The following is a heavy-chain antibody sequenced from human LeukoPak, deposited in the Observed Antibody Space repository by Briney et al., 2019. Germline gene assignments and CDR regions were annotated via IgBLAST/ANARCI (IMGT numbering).Heavy chain of an antibody. CDR1: GFTFSSYS. Sequence: GGSLRLSCAASGFTFSSYSMNWVRQAPGKGLEWVSSISSSSSYIYYADSVKGRFTISRDNAKNSLYLQMNSLRVEDTAVYYCARDNDGPPPDYWGQGTLVTVSS. V-gene: IGHV3-21*01. CDR3: ARDNDGPPPDY. D-gene: IGHD2-8*01. CDR2: ISSSSSYI. J-gene: IGHJ4*02.